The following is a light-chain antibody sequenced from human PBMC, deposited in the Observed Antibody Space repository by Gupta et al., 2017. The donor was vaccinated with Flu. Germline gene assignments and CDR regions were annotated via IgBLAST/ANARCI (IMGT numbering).Light chain of an antibody. Sequence: QSVLTQPPSVSAAPGQKVIISCSGSSSNIGNNYVSWYQHIPGTAPKLLIFENNSRPSGIPDRFSGSKSGTAATLPITGLAGGDDADYYCETGDTSSSGVFGGGTKVTVL. CDR3: ETGDTSSSGV. CDR2: ENN. J-gene: IGLJ3*02. V-gene: IGLV1-51*02. CDR1: SSNIGNNY.